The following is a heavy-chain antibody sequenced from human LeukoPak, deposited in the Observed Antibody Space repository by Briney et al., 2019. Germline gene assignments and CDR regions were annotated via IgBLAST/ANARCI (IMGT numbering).Heavy chain of an antibody. CDR1: GYTFTSYA. CDR3: ARSDGSGWYGGFDY. V-gene: IGHV1-3*01. CDR2: INAGNGNT. J-gene: IGHJ4*02. D-gene: IGHD6-19*01. Sequence: ASVKVSCKASGYTFTSYAMHWVRQAPGQRLEWMGWINAGNGNTKYSQKFQGRVTITRDTSASTAYRELSSLRSEDTAVYYCARSDGSGWYGGFDYWGQGTLVTVSS.